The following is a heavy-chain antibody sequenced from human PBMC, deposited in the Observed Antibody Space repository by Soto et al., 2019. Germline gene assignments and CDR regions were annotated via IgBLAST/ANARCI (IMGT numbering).Heavy chain of an antibody. CDR3: ASEPYCSSTSCYTIRCYDYYCMDG. Sequence: SETLSLTCTVAGGSVSSGRYDWSWIRQPPGKGLEWIGYISYSGSTNYNPSLKSRVTISVDTSKNQDTLKLSAVTAADTAVYYCASEPYCSSTSCYTIRCYDYYCMDGWGQGTTVTVSS. CDR1: GGSVSSGRYD. D-gene: IGHD2-2*02. CDR2: ISYSGST. V-gene: IGHV4-61*01. J-gene: IGHJ6*02.